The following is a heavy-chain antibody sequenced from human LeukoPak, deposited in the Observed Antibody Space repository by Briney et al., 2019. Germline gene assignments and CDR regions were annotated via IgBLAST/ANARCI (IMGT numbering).Heavy chain of an antibody. CDR2: IKSKTDGGTT. CDR3: TTDTLGWAPFDY. V-gene: IGHV3-15*01. Sequence: PGGSLRLSCAASGFTFSSYWMSWVRQAPGKGLEWVGRIKSKTDGGTTDYAAPVKGRFTISRDDSKNTLYLQMNSLKTEDTAVYYCTTDTLGWAPFDYWGQGTLVTVSS. D-gene: IGHD6-19*01. J-gene: IGHJ4*02. CDR1: GFTFSSYW.